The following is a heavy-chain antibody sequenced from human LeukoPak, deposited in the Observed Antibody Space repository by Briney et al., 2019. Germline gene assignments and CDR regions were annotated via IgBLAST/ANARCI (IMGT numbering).Heavy chain of an antibody. D-gene: IGHD3-22*01. Sequence: GGSLRLSCAASGFTFSSYSMNWVRQAPGKGLEWVSLISGSGGNTYYADSVKGRFTISRDNSKNTLYLQMNSLRAEDTAVYYCAKAPRITMIAVVTSFDYWGQGTLVTVSS. J-gene: IGHJ4*02. CDR1: GFTFSSYS. CDR2: ISGSGGNT. CDR3: AKAPRITMIAVVTSFDY. V-gene: IGHV3-23*01.